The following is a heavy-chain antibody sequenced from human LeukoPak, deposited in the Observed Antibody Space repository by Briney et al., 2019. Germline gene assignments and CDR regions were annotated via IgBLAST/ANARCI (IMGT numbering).Heavy chain of an antibody. J-gene: IGHJ5*02. CDR2: ITGDGSSS. Sequence: GGSLRLSCAASGFSFSRNWMHWVRQAPGKGLVWISHITGDGSSSSYVESVKGRFTISRDNARDTVYLQMNSLRAEDTAVYYCARGGSGCFDLWGQGTLVTVSS. CDR1: GFSFSRNW. CDR3: ARGGSGCFDL. V-gene: IGHV3-74*01. D-gene: IGHD3-16*01.